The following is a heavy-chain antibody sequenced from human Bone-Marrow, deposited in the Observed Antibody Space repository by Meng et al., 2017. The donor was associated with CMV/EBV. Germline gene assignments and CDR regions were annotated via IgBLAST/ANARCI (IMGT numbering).Heavy chain of an antibody. CDR3: ARDRPYNWNEPYYYYGMDV. J-gene: IGHJ6*02. Sequence: SQTLSLTCAISGDSVSSNSAAWNWIRQSPSRGLEWLGRTYYRSKWYNDYAVSVKSRITINPDTSKNQFSLQLNSGTPEDTAVYYCARDRPYNWNEPYYYYGMDVWGQGTTVTVSS. V-gene: IGHV6-1*01. CDR1: GDSVSSNSAA. D-gene: IGHD1-1*01. CDR2: TYYRSKWYN.